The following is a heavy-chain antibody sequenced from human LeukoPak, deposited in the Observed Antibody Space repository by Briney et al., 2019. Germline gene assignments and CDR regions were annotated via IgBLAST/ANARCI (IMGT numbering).Heavy chain of an antibody. CDR1: GFTFSSYG. CDR3: ASRGGTVVAGMHS. Sequence: GRSLRLSCAASGFTFSSYGMHWVRQAPGKGLEWVAVIWYDGSNKYYADSMKGRFTISRDNSKNTLYLQMNSLRAEDTALYYCASRGGTVVAGMHSWGQGTLVTVSS. J-gene: IGHJ4*02. V-gene: IGHV3-33*01. D-gene: IGHD6-19*01. CDR2: IWYDGSNK.